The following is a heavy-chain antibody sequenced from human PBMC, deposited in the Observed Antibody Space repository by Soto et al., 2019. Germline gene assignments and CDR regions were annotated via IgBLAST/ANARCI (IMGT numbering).Heavy chain of an antibody. CDR3: ATRSGDYVGWFDP. V-gene: IGHV4-39*01. Sequence: QLQLRESGPGLVKPSETLSLTCTVSGGSIIGSGFHWAWIRQPPGKGLEWIGSIYYSGTANYSPSLKNRLAIAVDTSKNQFSLRLSSVTAADTAVYYCATRSGDYVGWFDPWGQGTRVTVSS. CDR1: GGSIIGSGFH. CDR2: IYYSGTA. J-gene: IGHJ5*02. D-gene: IGHD4-17*01.